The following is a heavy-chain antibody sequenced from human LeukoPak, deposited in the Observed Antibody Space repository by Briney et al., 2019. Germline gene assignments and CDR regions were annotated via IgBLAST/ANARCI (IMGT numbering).Heavy chain of an antibody. CDR3: ARDRGYYYYYMDV. J-gene: IGHJ6*03. V-gene: IGHV3-74*01. Sequence: GGSLRLSCAASGFTFSSYWMHWVRQAPGKGLVWVSRINSDGSSTSYADSVKGRFTISRDNAKNTLYLQMNSLRAEDTAVYYRARDRGYYYYYMDVWGKGTTVTVSS. CDR2: INSDGSST. D-gene: IGHD3-10*01. CDR1: GFTFSSYW.